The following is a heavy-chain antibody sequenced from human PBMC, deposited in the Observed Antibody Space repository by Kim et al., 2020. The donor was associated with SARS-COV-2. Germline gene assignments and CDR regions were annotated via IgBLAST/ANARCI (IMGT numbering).Heavy chain of an antibody. CDR1: GFTFSSYG. CDR3: AKVRLAGAGRDFDY. D-gene: IGHD6-13*01. Sequence: GGSLRLSCAASGFTFSSYGMTWVRQAPGKGLEWVSIIGVTGGSTYYADSVRGRFTISRDNSKNTLSLQMNSLRADDTAVYYCAKVRLAGAGRDFDYWGQGTLVTVSS. V-gene: IGHV3-23*01. CDR2: IGVTGGST. J-gene: IGHJ4*02.